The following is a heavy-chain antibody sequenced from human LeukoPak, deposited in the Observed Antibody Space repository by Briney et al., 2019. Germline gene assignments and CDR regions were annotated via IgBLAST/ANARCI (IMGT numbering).Heavy chain of an antibody. J-gene: IGHJ4*02. CDR3: AKGPADIVVVPAAYGY. D-gene: IGHD2-2*01. CDR1: GFTFRSYG. V-gene: IGHV3-30*18. Sequence: PGRSLRLSCAASGFTFRSYGMHWVRQAPGKGLEWVAVISYDGSNKYYADSVKGRFTISRDNSKNTLYLQMNSLRAEDTAVYYCAKGPADIVVVPAAYGYWGQGTLVTVSS. CDR2: ISYDGSNK.